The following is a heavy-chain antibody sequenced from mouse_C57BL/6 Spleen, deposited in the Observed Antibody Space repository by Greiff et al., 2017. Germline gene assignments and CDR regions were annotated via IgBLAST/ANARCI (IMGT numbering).Heavy chain of an antibody. V-gene: IGHV14-3*01. CDR1: GFNIKNTY. CDR2: IDPANGNT. CDR3: ARNYYGSSYVSYYYAMDY. D-gene: IGHD1-1*01. J-gene: IGHJ4*01. Sequence: VQLQQSVAELVRPGASVKLSCTASGFNIKNTYMHWVKQRPEQGLEWIGRIDPANGNTKYAPKFQGKATITADTSSNTAYLQLSSLTSEDTAIYYCARNYYGSSYVSYYYAMDYWGQGTSVTVSS.